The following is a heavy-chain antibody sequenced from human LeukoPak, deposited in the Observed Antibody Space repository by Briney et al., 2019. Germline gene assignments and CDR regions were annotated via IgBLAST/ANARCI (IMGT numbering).Heavy chain of an antibody. CDR3: ARLAAYCGGDCPNAFDI. D-gene: IGHD2-21*02. Sequence: PSETLSLTCTVSGGSISSGGYYWSWIRQPPGKGLEWIGEINHSGSTNYNPSLKSRVTISVDTSKNQFSLKLSSVTAADTAVYYCARLAAYCGGDCPNAFDIWGQGTMVTVSS. CDR1: GGSISSGGYY. CDR2: INHSGST. J-gene: IGHJ3*02. V-gene: IGHV4-39*07.